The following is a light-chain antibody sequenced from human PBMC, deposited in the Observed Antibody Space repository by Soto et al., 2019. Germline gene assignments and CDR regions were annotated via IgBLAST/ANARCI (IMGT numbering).Light chain of an antibody. CDR1: LTISSY. CDR3: QQYHSYWT. Sequence: DIQMTQSPSSLSAFVGDRVTITCRASLTISSYLNWYQQKSGKAPKLLISAAPSLESGVPQRFSGSGSGTEFTLTISSLQTDDFSTYYCQQYHSYWTFGQGTKVDI. CDR2: AAP. V-gene: IGKV1-39*01. J-gene: IGKJ1*01.